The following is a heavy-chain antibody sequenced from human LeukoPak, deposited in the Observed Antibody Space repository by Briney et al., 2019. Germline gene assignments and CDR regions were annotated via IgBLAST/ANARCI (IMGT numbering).Heavy chain of an antibody. CDR1: GGSISSSSYY. D-gene: IGHD3-22*01. V-gene: IGHV4-39*07. J-gene: IGHJ4*02. CDR2: IYYSGST. Sequence: PSETLSLTCTVSGGSISSSSYYWGWIRQPPGKGLEWIGSIYYSGSTYYNPSLKSRVTISVDTSKNQFSLKLSSVTAADTAVYYCAREDSSGYYTIDYWGQGTLVTVSS. CDR3: AREDSSGYYTIDY.